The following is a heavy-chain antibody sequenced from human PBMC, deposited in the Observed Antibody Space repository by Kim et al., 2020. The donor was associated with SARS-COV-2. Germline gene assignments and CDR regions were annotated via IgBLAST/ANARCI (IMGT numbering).Heavy chain of an antibody. CDR1: GGSISSSSYY. CDR2: IYYSGST. J-gene: IGHJ4*02. V-gene: IGHV4-39*01. CDR3: AVTYSSGPNQIDY. D-gene: IGHD6-19*01. Sequence: SETLSLTCTVSGGSISSSSYYWGWIRQPPGKGLEWIGSIYYSGSTYYNPSLKSRVTISVDTSKNQFSLKLSSVTAADTAVYYCAVTYSSGPNQIDYWGQGTLVTVSS.